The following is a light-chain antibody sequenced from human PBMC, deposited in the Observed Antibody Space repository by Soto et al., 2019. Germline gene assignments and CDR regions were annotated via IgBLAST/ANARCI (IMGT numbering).Light chain of an antibody. CDR1: QSVSSY. V-gene: IGKV3-11*01. J-gene: IGKJ3*01. Sequence: EIVLTQSPGTLSLSPGERATLSCRASQSVSSYLAWYQQKPGQAPRLLIYDASNRATGIPARFSGSGSGTDFTLTISSLEPEDFAVYFCQQSVSSPFTFGPGTKVD. CDR2: DAS. CDR3: QQSVSSPFT.